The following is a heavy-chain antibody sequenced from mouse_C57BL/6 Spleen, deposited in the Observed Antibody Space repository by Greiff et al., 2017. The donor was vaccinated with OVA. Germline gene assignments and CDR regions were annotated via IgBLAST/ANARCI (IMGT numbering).Heavy chain of an antibody. V-gene: IGHV5-4*01. J-gene: IGHJ4*01. CDR2: ISDGGSYT. CDR1: GFTFSSYA. CDR3: ARDPLSPYAMDY. Sequence: DVKLVESGGGLVKPGGSLKLSCAASGFTFSSYAMSWVRHTPEKRLEWVATISDGGSYTYYPDNVKGRFTISRDNAKNNLYLQMSHLKSEDTAMYYCARDPLSPYAMDYWGQGTSVTVSS. D-gene: IGHD6-2*01.